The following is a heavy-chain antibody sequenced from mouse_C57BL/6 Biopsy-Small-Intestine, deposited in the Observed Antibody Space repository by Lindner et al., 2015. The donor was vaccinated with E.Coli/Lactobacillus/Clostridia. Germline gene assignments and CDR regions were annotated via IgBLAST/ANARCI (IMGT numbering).Heavy chain of an antibody. J-gene: IGHJ4*01. CDR2: ISDGGSYT. V-gene: IGHV5-4*01. CDR1: GFTFSSYA. D-gene: IGHD3-3*01. CDR3: ARAPGGRGDYYAMDY. Sequence: QLQEVWGGLVKPGGSLKLSCAASGFTFSSYAMSWVRQTPEKRLEWVATISDGGSYTYYPDNVKGRFTISRDNAKNNLYLQMSHLKSEDTAMYYCARAPGGRGDYYAMDYWGQGTSVTVSS.